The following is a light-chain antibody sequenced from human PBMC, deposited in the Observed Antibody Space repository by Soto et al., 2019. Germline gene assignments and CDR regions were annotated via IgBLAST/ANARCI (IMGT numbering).Light chain of an antibody. CDR1: QSVSSN. CDR3: QQYNNWPLT. CDR2: GAS. J-gene: IGKJ4*01. Sequence: EIVMTQSPATLSVSPGERATLSYRASQSVSSNLAWYQQKPGQAPRLLIYGASTRDTGIPARFSGSGSGTEFTLTICSLQSEDFAVYYCQQYNNWPLTFGGGTKVDIK. V-gene: IGKV3-15*01.